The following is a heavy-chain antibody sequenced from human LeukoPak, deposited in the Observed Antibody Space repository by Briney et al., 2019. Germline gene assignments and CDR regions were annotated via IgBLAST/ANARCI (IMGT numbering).Heavy chain of an antibody. D-gene: IGHD6-13*01. Sequence: PSETLSLTCTVSGYSIRSGYYWGWIRQPPGKGLEWTGTIYHGGNTYYNSSLRSRVTISVDTSKNQFSLRLSSVTVADTAVYYCATIAATGRSGGSYWGQGILVTVSS. V-gene: IGHV4-38-2*02. J-gene: IGHJ4*02. CDR1: GYSIRSGYY. CDR2: IYHGGNT. CDR3: ATIAATGRSGGSY.